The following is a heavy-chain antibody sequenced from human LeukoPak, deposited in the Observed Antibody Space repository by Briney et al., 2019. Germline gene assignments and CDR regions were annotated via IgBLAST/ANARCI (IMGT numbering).Heavy chain of an antibody. CDR2: IIPIFGTA. Sequence: SVKVSCKASGGTFISYAISWVRQAPGQGLEWMGGIIPIFGTANYAQKFQGRVTVTADESTSTAYMELSSLRSEDTAVYYCARDRGSYLDYWGQGTLVTVSS. CDR3: ARDRGSYLDY. D-gene: IGHD1-26*01. J-gene: IGHJ4*02. CDR1: GGTFISYA. V-gene: IGHV1-69*13.